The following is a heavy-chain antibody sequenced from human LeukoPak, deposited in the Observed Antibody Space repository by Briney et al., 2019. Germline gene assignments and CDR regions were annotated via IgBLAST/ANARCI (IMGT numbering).Heavy chain of an antibody. Sequence: GGSLRLSCAASGFTFSSYLMHWVRQAPGKGLVWVSRINSDGSSTSYADSVKGRFTISRDNAKNTLYLQMNSLRAEDTAVYYCARVWGCGGDCYSYDFDYWGQGTLVTVSS. J-gene: IGHJ4*02. CDR1: GFTFSSYL. CDR3: ARVWGCGGDCYSYDFDY. D-gene: IGHD2-21*02. V-gene: IGHV3-74*01. CDR2: INSDGSST.